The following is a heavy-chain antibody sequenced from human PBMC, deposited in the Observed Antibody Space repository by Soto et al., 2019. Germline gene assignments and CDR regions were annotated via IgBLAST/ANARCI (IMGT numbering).Heavy chain of an antibody. Sequence: ASVKVSCKASGYTFTGYYMHWVRQAPGQGLEWMGWINPNSGGTNYAQKFQGWVTMTRDTSISTAYMELSRLRSDDTAVYYCARAAAGNRDVGDYWGQGTLVTVSS. D-gene: IGHD6-13*01. CDR3: ARAAAGNRDVGDY. V-gene: IGHV1-2*04. J-gene: IGHJ4*02. CDR1: GYTFTGYY. CDR2: INPNSGGT.